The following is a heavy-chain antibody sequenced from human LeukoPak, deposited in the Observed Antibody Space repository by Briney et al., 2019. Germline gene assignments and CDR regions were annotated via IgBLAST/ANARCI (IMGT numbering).Heavy chain of an antibody. CDR3: ARGAAAGSGLIDY. V-gene: IGHV3-48*02. Sequence: GGSLRLSCAASGFTFSTYTMNWVRQAPGKGLEWGSYISSGSSTIYYADSVKGRFTISRDNAKNSLYLQMNSLRDEDTAVYYCARGAAAGSGLIDYWGQGTLVTVSS. CDR1: GFTFSTYT. CDR2: ISSGSSTI. J-gene: IGHJ4*02. D-gene: IGHD6-13*01.